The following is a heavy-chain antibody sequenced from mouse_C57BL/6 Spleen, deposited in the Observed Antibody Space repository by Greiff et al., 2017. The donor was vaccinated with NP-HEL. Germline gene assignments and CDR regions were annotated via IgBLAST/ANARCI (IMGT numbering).Heavy chain of an antibody. CDR3: ARRSYDGYLWYFDV. V-gene: IGHV1-19*01. D-gene: IGHD2-3*01. CDR1: GYTFTDYY. Sequence: EVQLQQSGPVLVKPGASVKMSCKASGYTFTDYYMNWVKQSHGKSLEWIGVINPYNGGTSYNQKFKGKATLTVDKSSSTAYMELNSLTSEDSAVYYCARRSYDGYLWYFDVWGTGTTVTVSS. CDR2: INPYNGGT. J-gene: IGHJ1*03.